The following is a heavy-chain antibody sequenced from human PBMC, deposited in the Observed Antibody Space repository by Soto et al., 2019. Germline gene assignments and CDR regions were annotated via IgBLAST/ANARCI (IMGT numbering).Heavy chain of an antibody. V-gene: IGHV1-3*01. Sequence: ASVKVSCKASGYTFTSYAMHWVRQAPGQRLEWMGWINAGNGNTKYSQKFQGRVTITRDTSASTAYMELSSLRSGDTAVYYCARGWDTAMVYYYYYGMDVWGQGTTVTVSS. D-gene: IGHD5-18*01. CDR3: ARGWDTAMVYYYYYGMDV. CDR1: GYTFTSYA. CDR2: INAGNGNT. J-gene: IGHJ6*02.